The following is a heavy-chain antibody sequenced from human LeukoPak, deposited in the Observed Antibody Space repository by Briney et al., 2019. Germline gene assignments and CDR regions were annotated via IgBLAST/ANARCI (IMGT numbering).Heavy chain of an antibody. CDR1: GFTFSSYG. V-gene: IGHV3-23*01. D-gene: IGHD3-10*01. CDR3: ANYGAGKIDY. Sequence: SGGSLRLSCAASGFTFSSYGMGWVRQAPGKGLEWVSAISGSGGSTYHADSGKGRFTISRDNSKNTLYLQMNSLRAEDTAVYYCANYGAGKIDYWGQGTLVTVSS. J-gene: IGHJ4*02. CDR2: ISGSGGST.